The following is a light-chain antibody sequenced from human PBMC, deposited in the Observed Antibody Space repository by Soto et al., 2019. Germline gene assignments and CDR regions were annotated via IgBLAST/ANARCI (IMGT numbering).Light chain of an antibody. CDR2: GAS. J-gene: IGKJ4*01. Sequence: EIVMTQSPATLSVSPGERATLSCRASQSVYNNLAWYQQKPGQAPRLLIYGASTRATGIPARFSGSGSGTEFILTISRLEPEDFVVYFCQHHGYLIGFGGGTKLESK. CDR1: QSVYNN. CDR3: QHHGYLIG. V-gene: IGKV3-15*01.